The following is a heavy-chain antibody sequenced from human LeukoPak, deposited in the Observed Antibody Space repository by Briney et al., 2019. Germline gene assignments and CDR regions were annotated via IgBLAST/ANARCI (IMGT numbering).Heavy chain of an antibody. V-gene: IGHV3-33*03. Sequence: PGGSLRLSCVASGFTFSTYGMHWVRQAPGEGLEWVAVIWDDGSNKYYADSVKGRFTISRDNSKNTLYLQMNSLRAEDTALYYCANSWTVYFRGVNYWGRGTLVTVSS. CDR1: GFTFSTYG. J-gene: IGHJ4*02. CDR2: IWDDGSNK. D-gene: IGHD3/OR15-3a*01. CDR3: ANSWTVYFRGVNY.